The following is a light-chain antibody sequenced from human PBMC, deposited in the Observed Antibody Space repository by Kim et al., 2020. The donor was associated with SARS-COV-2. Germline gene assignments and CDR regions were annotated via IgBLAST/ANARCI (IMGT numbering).Light chain of an antibody. Sequence: SPGERATLACRASQRVSSSYLAWYQRRPGQAPRLLIYGASSRATGIPDRVSGSGSGTDFTLTISRLEPEEFAVYYCQQYGSSPSTFGQGTRLEIK. V-gene: IGKV3-20*01. CDR2: GAS. CDR3: QQYGSSPST. CDR1: QRVSSSY. J-gene: IGKJ5*01.